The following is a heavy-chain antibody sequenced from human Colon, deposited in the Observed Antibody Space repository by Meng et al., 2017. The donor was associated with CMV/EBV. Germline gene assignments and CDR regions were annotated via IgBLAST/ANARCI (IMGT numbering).Heavy chain of an antibody. CDR1: ALTFSSYS. D-gene: IGHD5-24*01. CDR3: ATLTDGPDALDI. CDR2: ISSSSSST. Sequence: RGSLSLSCAASALTFSSYSMNWVRQAPGKGLEWVSYISSSSSSTFYADSVKGRFTISRDNAKNSLYLQMNSLRAEDTAVYYCATLTDGPDALDIWGQGTMVTVSS. V-gene: IGHV3-48*04. J-gene: IGHJ3*02.